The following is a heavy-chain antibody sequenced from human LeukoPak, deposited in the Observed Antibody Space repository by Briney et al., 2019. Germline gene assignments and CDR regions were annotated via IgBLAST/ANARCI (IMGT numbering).Heavy chain of an antibody. CDR1: GYSFSDYW. V-gene: IGHV5-51*01. Sequence: GESLKISCQGSGYSFSDYWIGWVRQMPGKGPEWMGIMYPGDSDIRYSPSFQGLVTMSADKSISTAYLQWSSLKASDTATYYCARLGVAATLVGPSDYWGQGTLVTVSS. J-gene: IGHJ4*02. D-gene: IGHD2-15*01. CDR3: ARLGVAATLVGPSDY. CDR2: MYPGDSDI.